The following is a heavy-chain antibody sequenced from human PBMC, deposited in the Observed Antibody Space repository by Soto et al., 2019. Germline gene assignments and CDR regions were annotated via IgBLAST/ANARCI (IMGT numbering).Heavy chain of an antibody. V-gene: IGHV4-59*12. CDR3: ARGGLYYVSSGYYYVRNYYYYGMDV. CDR1: GDSISAYS. J-gene: IGHJ6*02. CDR2: IHYNGNT. D-gene: IGHD3-22*01. Sequence: SDTLSLTCTVPGDSISAYSWSWVRQPPGKGLEWIGNIHYNGNTKYNPSLKSRVTMSVDTSKNQFSLKLSSVTAADTAVYYCARGGLYYVSSGYYYVRNYYYYGMDVWGQGTTVTVSS.